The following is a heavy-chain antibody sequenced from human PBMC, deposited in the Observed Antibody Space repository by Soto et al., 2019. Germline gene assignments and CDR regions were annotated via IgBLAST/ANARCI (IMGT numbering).Heavy chain of an antibody. CDR2: IFHSGST. D-gene: IGHD1-26*01. V-gene: IGHV4-4*02. J-gene: IGHJ4*02. CDR3: AHRPIVGAAI. CDR1: GGSISNSNW. Sequence: QVQLQESGPGLVKPSGTLSLTCAVFGGSISNSNWWTWVHQPPGKGLDWIGEIFHSGSTNYNSSLMGRVTISVDKANNQFSLKLSSVTAADTAVYYCAHRPIVGAAIWGQGTLVTVSS.